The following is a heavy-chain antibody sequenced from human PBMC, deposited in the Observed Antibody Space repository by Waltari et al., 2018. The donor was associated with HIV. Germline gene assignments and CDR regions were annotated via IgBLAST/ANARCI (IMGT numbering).Heavy chain of an antibody. J-gene: IGHJ4*01. V-gene: IGHV3-21*02. D-gene: IGHD3-22*01. CDR1: GFAFSSCS. CDR2: ISSSNDYI. Sequence: EVQLVESGGGLVKPGGSLRLSCAASGFAFSSCSMTWVRLAPGKGLVGVSSISSSNDYIYYADSLKCRFTISRDIAKKSLYLQMNSLRVEDTAVYYCASSPTYYYDNSGYFFDFWGHGTLVTVSS. CDR3: ASSPTYYYDNSGYFFDF.